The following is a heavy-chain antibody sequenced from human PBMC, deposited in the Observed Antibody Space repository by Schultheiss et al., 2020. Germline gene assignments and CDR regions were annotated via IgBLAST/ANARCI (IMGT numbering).Heavy chain of an antibody. CDR2: IYYSGST. J-gene: IGHJ6*02. Sequence: SATLSLTCTVSGGSISSSSYYWGWIRQPPGKGLEWIGSIYYSGSTYYNPSLKSRVTISVDTSKNQFSLKLSSVTAADTAVYYCASYGYSSGWYGNIYYYGMDVWGQGTTVTVSS. CDR3: ASYGYSSGWYGNIYYYGMDV. D-gene: IGHD6-19*01. CDR1: GGSISSSSYY. V-gene: IGHV4-39*01.